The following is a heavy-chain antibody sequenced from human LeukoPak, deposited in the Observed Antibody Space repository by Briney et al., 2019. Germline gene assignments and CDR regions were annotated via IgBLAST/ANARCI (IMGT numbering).Heavy chain of an antibody. Sequence: HPGGSLRLSCAASGFTFSRYAMHWVRQAPVKGLEWVAVISYDGSNKYYADSVKGRFTISRDNSKNTVYLQMNSLRVEDTAVYYCARGSRAWGSYRPKYYFDYWGQGTLVTVSS. D-gene: IGHD3-16*02. CDR1: GFTFSRYA. V-gene: IGHV3-30-3*01. CDR2: ISYDGSNK. J-gene: IGHJ4*02. CDR3: ARGSRAWGSYRPKYYFDY.